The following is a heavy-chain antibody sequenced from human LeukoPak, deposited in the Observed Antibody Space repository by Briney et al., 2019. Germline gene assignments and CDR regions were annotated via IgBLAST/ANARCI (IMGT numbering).Heavy chain of an antibody. D-gene: IGHD5-12*01. V-gene: IGHV3-11*01. CDR1: GFTFSDYY. Sequence: GGSLGLSCAASGFTFSDYYMSWIRQAPGKGLEGVSYISSSGSTIYYAYSVRGRFTISRDNAKNSLYLQMNSLRAEDTAVYYCARDLAMATIYDAFDIWGQGTMVTVSS. CDR3: ARDLAMATIYDAFDI. CDR2: ISSSGSTI. J-gene: IGHJ3*02.